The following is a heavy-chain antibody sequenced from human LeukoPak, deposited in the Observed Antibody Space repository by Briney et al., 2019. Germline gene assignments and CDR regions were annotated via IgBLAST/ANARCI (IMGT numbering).Heavy chain of an antibody. D-gene: IGHD2-2*01. CDR2: INPNGGGT. V-gene: IGHV1-2*02. J-gene: IGHJ5*02. CDR1: GYTFTGYY. CDR3: ARLMGYCSSTSCHPGWFDP. Sequence: ASVKVSCKASGYTFTGYYMHWVRQAPGQGLEWMGWINPNGGGTNYAQKFQGRVTMTRDTSISTAYMELSRLRSDDTAVYYCARLMGYCSSTSCHPGWFDPWGQGTLVTVSS.